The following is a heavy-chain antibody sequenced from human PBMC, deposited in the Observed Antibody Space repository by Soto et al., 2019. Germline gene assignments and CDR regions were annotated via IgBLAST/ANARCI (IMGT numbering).Heavy chain of an antibody. CDR1: GFTFSAYD. J-gene: IGHJ3*02. Sequence: GGSLRLSCAASGFTFSAYDMNWVRQAPGKGLEWVSYISASGHTTNYTDSVRGRFTIARDTAENSLHLQMNSLRAEDTAVYYCATSHGSSGNGAFDIWGQGTMVTVSS. D-gene: IGHD6-13*01. CDR2: ISASGHTT. V-gene: IGHV3-48*03. CDR3: ATSHGSSGNGAFDI.